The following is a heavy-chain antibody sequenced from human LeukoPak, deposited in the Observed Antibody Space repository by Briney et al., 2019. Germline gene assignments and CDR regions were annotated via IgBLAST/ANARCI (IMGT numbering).Heavy chain of an antibody. Sequence: NPGGSLRLSCAASGFTFSSYGMHWVRQAPGKGLEWISHISRGTYIAYADSVKGRFSISRDNAKNSLYLQMNSLRAEDTAVYYCTREQDREAAATVTGDSWGQGTLVTVSS. CDR2: ISRGTYI. CDR3: TREQDREAAATVTGDS. D-gene: IGHD2-15*01. V-gene: IGHV3-21*05. J-gene: IGHJ4*02. CDR1: GFTFSSYG.